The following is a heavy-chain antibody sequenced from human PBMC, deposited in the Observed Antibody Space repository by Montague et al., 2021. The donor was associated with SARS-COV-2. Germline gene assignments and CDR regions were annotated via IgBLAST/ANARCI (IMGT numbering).Heavy chain of an antibody. D-gene: IGHD3-10*01. Sequence: SGSTYYNPSLWSRVTISVDRSKSQFSLNLTSMTAADMAVYFCARAASPRGAFDVWGQG. CDR3: ARAASPRGAFDV. CDR2: SGST. J-gene: IGHJ3*01. V-gene: IGHV4-30-2*01.